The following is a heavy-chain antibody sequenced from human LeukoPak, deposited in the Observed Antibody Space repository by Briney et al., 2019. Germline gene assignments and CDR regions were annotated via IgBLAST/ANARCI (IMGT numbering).Heavy chain of an antibody. CDR3: ARDWGTSSLYLVN. CDR1: GFTFSSNG. Sequence: GGSLRLSCAASGFTFSSNGMHWVRQAPGKGLECVAFIQNDGNNKKYADSVKGRFTISRDNSKNTLYLHMNSLRAEDTAVYYCARDWGTSSLYLVNWGQGTLVTVSS. J-gene: IGHJ4*02. V-gene: IGHV3-30*02. D-gene: IGHD6-6*01. CDR2: IQNDGNNK.